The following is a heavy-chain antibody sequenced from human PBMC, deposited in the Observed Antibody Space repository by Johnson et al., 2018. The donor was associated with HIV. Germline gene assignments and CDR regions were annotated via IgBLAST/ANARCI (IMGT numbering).Heavy chain of an antibody. D-gene: IGHD4-11*01. V-gene: IGHV3-30-3*01. CDR2: ISYDANNK. CDR1: GFTFSSYA. CDR3: ARVPFPRPTSPNYINDAFDI. J-gene: IGHJ3*02. Sequence: QVQLVESGGGLVQPGGSLRLSCTASGFTFSSYAMHWVRQAPGRGLEWVAVISYDANNKYYADSVKGRFTISSNNSKNTLYLQMNSLTTEDTAMYYCARVPFPRPTSPNYINDAFDIWGQGTMVTVSS.